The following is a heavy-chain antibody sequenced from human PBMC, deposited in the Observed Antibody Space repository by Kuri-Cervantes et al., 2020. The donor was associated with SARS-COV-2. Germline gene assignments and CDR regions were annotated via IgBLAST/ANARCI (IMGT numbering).Heavy chain of an antibody. D-gene: IGHD3-22*01. Sequence: SETLSLTCAVYGGSFSGYYWSWIRQPPGKGLEWIGEINHSGSTNYNPSLKSRVTISVDTSKNQFSLKLSSVTAADTAVYYCALVAVYYDSSGYYYWLDPWGQGTLVTVSS. CDR1: GGSFSGYY. CDR3: ALVAVYYDSSGYYYWLDP. V-gene: IGHV4-34*01. CDR2: INHSGST. J-gene: IGHJ5*02.